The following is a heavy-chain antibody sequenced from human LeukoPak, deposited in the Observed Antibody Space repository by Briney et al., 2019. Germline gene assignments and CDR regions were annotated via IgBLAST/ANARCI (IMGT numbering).Heavy chain of an antibody. CDR1: GGSISSSKW. V-gene: IGHV4-4*02. CDR2: IYHSGST. Sequence: PSETLSLTCAVSGGSISSSKWWSWVRQTPGKGLEWIGEIYHSGSTNYKPSLKSRVTISVDKSKNQFSLKLSSVTAADTAVYYCARGRGYSSYYYYMDVWGKGTTVTVSS. D-gene: IGHD5-18*01. J-gene: IGHJ6*03. CDR3: ARGRGYSSYYYYMDV.